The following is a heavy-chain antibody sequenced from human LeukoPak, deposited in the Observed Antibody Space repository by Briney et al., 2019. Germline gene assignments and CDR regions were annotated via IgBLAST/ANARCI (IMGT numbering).Heavy chain of an antibody. CDR1: GFTFSNYG. J-gene: IGHJ4*02. V-gene: IGHV3-23*01. Sequence: GGSLRLSCAASGFTFSNYGMNWVRLAPGKGLEWVSIISGSGDSTYYADSVRGRFTISRDNSKNTLYLEMNSLGAEDTAVYYCAKVHGDYGYWFDYWGQGTLVTVSS. CDR3: AKVHGDYGYWFDY. CDR2: ISGSGDST. D-gene: IGHD4-17*01.